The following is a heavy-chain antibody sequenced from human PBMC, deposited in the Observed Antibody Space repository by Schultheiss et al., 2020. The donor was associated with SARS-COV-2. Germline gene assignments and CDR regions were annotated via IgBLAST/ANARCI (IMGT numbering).Heavy chain of an antibody. J-gene: IGHJ6*02. V-gene: IGHV4-34*01. D-gene: IGHD1-1*01. CDR1: GGSFSGYY. CDR3: ARDALIPHNSAGMDV. CDR2: INHSGST. Sequence: SQTLSLTCAVYGGSFSGYYWSWIRQSPGKGLEWIGEINHSGSTNYNPSLKSRVTISVDTSKNQFSLKQSSVTAADTAVYYCARDALIPHNSAGMDVWGQGTTVTVSS.